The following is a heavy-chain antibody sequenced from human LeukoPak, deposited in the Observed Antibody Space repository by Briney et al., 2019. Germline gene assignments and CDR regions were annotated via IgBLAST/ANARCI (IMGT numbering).Heavy chain of an antibody. CDR1: GYTFTDYY. Sequence: ASVKVSCKVSGYTFTDYYMHWVQQAPGKGLEWMGLVDPEDGETIYAEKFQGRVTITADTSTDTAYMELSSLRSEDTAVYYCAAIYGDYVFDAFDIWGQGTMVTVSS. CDR3: AAIYGDYVFDAFDI. V-gene: IGHV1-69-2*01. D-gene: IGHD4-17*01. J-gene: IGHJ3*02. CDR2: VDPEDGET.